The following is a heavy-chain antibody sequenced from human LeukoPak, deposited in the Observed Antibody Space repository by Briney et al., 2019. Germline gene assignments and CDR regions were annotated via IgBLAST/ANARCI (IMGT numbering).Heavy chain of an antibody. Sequence: SVRVSCKASGGTFSSYAISWVRQAPGQGLEWMGRIIPILGIANYAQKFQGRVTITADKSTSTAYMELSSLRSEDTAVYYCARDNGYCSSTSCYGNYYYGMDVWGQGTTVTVSS. V-gene: IGHV1-69*04. CDR2: IIPILGIA. J-gene: IGHJ6*02. D-gene: IGHD2-2*03. CDR3: ARDNGYCSSTSCYGNYYYGMDV. CDR1: GGTFSSYA.